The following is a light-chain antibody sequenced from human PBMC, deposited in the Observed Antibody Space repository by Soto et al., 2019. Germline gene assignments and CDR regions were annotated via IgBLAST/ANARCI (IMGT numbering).Light chain of an antibody. CDR3: QQGYSFPYT. CDR2: VAS. CDR1: QSISPY. J-gene: IGKJ2*01. Sequence: DIKMTQSPSSLSASVGDRVTITCRASQSISPYLNWYQQTPGNAPKLLIYVASALQSGVPSRFSASGSGTEFTLTISSLQPEDFATYYCQQGYSFPYTFGQGTKLEIK. V-gene: IGKV1-39*01.